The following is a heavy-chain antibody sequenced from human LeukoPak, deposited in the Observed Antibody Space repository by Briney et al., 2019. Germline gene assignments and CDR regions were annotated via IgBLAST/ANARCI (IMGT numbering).Heavy chain of an antibody. V-gene: IGHV3-30*03. CDR2: ISYEESDK. J-gene: IGHJ6*02. CDR1: GFTFSSYG. CDR3: ATRTLTGYHHYYYYYGMDV. D-gene: IGHD3-9*01. Sequence: PGRSLRLSCAASGFTFSSYGMHWVRQAPGKGLEWVAIISYEESDKYYADSVKGRFTISRDNSKNTLYLQMNSLRAEDTAVYYCATRTLTGYHHYYYYYGMDVWGQGTTVTVSS.